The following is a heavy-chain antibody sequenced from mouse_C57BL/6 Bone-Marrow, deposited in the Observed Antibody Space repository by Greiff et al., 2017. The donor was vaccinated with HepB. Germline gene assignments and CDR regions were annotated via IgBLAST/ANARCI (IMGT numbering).Heavy chain of an antibody. J-gene: IGHJ4*01. CDR2: ISSGSSTI. CDR3: ARQPYYYGSSYHAMDY. Sequence: EVMLVESGGGLVKPGGSLKLSCAASGFPFSDYGMHWVRQAPEKGLEWVAYISSGSSTIYYADTVKGRFTISRDNAKNTLFLQMSSLRSEDTAMYYCARQPYYYGSSYHAMDYWGQGTSVTVSA. CDR1: GFPFSDYG. D-gene: IGHD1-1*01. V-gene: IGHV5-17*01.